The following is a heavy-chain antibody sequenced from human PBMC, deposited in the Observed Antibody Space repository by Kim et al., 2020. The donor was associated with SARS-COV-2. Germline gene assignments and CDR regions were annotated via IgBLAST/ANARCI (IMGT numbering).Heavy chain of an antibody. CDR1: GGTFSSYA. CDR3: ARATHWVYYYDSSGYYLGAFDI. Sequence: SVKVSCKASGGTFSSYAISWVRQAPGQGLEWMGGIIPIFGTANYAQKFQGRVTITADESTSTAYMELSSLRSEDTAVYYCARATHWVYYYDSSGYYLGAFDIWGQGTMVTVSS. CDR2: IIPIFGTA. J-gene: IGHJ3*02. D-gene: IGHD3-22*01. V-gene: IGHV1-69*13.